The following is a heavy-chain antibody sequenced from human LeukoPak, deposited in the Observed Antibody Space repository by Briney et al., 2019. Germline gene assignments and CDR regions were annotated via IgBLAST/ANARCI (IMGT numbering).Heavy chain of an antibody. D-gene: IGHD5-12*01. J-gene: IGHJ4*02. V-gene: IGHV3-7*05. CDR2: INQDGSAK. CDR1: GFLFSNSW. CDR3: ARDSGYNAFDY. Sequence: PGGSLRLSCADSGFLFSNSWMAWVRQAPGRGLEWLANINQDGSAKTCVDSVKGRFTISRDNAKNSLYLQMNSLRAEDTAMYYCARDSGYNAFDYWGREPWSPSPQ.